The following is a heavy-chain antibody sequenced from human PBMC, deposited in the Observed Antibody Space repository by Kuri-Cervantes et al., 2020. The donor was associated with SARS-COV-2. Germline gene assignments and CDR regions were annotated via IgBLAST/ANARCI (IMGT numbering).Heavy chain of an antibody. Sequence: SETLSLTCTVSGDSVSNDDYYWNWIRQPPGKGLEWIGYIYFTGSTYYNPSLKSRITISLDMSKNHFSLRLNSVTAADTAVYYCARVVRGVVDYWGQGTLVTVSS. D-gene: IGHD3-10*01. J-gene: IGHJ4*02. CDR1: GDSVSNDDYY. CDR2: IYFTGST. V-gene: IGHV4-30-4*08. CDR3: ARVVRGVVDY.